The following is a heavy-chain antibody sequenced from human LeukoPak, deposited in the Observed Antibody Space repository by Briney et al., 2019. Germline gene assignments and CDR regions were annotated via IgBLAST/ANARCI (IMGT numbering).Heavy chain of an antibody. Sequence: PSESLSLTCSVSGAPVSSGPYYWGWIRQPPGMGLEWGASISYSGTTYYHTSLESRVTISVDTSKNQFSLRLNSVTAADTAVYYCIPDYYGSSRRWYFDVWGRGSLVTVSS. J-gene: IGHJ2*01. V-gene: IGHV4-39*01. CDR3: IPDYYGSSRRWYFDV. CDR1: GAPVSSGPYY. CDR2: ISYSGTT. D-gene: IGHD3-22*01.